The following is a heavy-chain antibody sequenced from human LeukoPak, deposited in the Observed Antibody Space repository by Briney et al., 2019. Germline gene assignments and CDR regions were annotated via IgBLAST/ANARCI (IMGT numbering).Heavy chain of an antibody. Sequence: GGSLRLSCAASGFTFSDYYMSWIRQAPGKGLEWVSYISSSSSYTNYADSVKGRFTISRDNAENSLYLQMNSLRAEDTAVYYCARVHSSGWYWFDPWGQGTLVTVSS. V-gene: IGHV3-11*05. D-gene: IGHD6-19*01. CDR3: ARVHSSGWYWFDP. CDR1: GFTFSDYY. J-gene: IGHJ5*02. CDR2: ISSSSSYT.